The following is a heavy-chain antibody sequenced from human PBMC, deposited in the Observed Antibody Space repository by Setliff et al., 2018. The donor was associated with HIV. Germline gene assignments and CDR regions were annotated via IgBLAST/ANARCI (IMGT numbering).Heavy chain of an antibody. CDR2: ITYSGSA. CDR3: AREERIAAAGA. V-gene: IGHV4-30-4*08. J-gene: IGHJ5*02. D-gene: IGHD6-13*01. CDR1: GGSISSDDYY. Sequence: PSETLSLTCTVSGGSISSDDYYWNWIRQPPGKGLEWIGYITYSGSAYYNPSLKSRVTISIDTSNNQISLRLSSVTAADTAVYYCAREERIAAAGAWGQGTLVTVSS.